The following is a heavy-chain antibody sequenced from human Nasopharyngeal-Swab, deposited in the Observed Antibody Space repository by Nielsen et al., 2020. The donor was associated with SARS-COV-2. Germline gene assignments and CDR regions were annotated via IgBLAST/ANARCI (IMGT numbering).Heavy chain of an antibody. J-gene: IGHJ4*02. CDR2: ISSSGSTK. CDR3: ARERATLTPFHYFDY. D-gene: IGHD4-17*01. CDR1: GFTFSSYE. Sequence: GESLKISCAASGFTFSSYEMNWVRQATGKGLEWVSDISSSGSTKYYADSVEGRFTISRDNAKNSLYLQMNSLRAEDTAVYYCARERATLTPFHYFDYWGQGTLVTVSS. V-gene: IGHV3-48*03.